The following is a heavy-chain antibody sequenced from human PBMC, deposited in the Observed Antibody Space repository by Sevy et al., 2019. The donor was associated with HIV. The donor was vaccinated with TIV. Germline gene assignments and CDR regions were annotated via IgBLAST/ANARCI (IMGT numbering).Heavy chain of an antibody. CDR1: GLTLTTTG. Sequence: RGSLRLSCAASGLTLTTTGMSWVRQAPGKGLEWVAGVTSDGTTYYADSVRDRFTVSRDNSKNTLYLQLNSLRADDTAGFYCAGGDTTMITDLDYWGQGTLVTVSS. J-gene: IGHJ4*02. CDR2: VTSDGTT. V-gene: IGHV3-23*01. CDR3: AGGDTTMITDLDY. D-gene: IGHD3-16*01.